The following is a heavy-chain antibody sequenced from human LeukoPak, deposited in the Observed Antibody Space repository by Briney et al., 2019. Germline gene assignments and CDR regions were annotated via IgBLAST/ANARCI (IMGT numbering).Heavy chain of an antibody. CDR3: AKDRYDYGDLSFDY. V-gene: IGHV3-30*02. CDR1: GFTFSSYG. Sequence: GGSLRLSCAASGFTFSSYGMHWVRQAPGKGLEWVAFIRYDGSNKYYADSVKGRFTISRDDSKNTLYLQMNSLRAEDTAVYYCAKDRYDYGDLSFDYWGQGTLVTVSS. J-gene: IGHJ4*02. CDR2: IRYDGSNK. D-gene: IGHD4-17*01.